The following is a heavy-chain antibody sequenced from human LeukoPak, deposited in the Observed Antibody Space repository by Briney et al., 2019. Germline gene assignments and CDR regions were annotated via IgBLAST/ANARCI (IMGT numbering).Heavy chain of an antibody. J-gene: IGHJ5*02. D-gene: IGHD3-22*01. Sequence: ASVKVSCKVSGYTLIELSMHWVRQAPGKGLEWMGGFDPEDGETIYAQKFQGRVTMTEDTSTDTAYMELSSLRSEDKAVYYCATVALDSSGYYNWFDPWGQGTLVTVSS. CDR2: FDPEDGET. CDR3: ATVALDSSGYYNWFDP. V-gene: IGHV1-24*01. CDR1: GYTLIELS.